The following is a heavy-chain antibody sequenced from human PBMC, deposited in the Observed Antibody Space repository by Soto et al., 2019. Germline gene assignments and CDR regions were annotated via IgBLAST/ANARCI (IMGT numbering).Heavy chain of an antibody. CDR1: GGSISSGGYY. J-gene: IGHJ4*02. CDR3: ARGLYNWNYFDY. D-gene: IGHD1-20*01. V-gene: IGHV4-31*03. Sequence: QVQLQESGPGRVKPSQTLSLTCTVSGGSISSGGYYWSWIRQHPGKGLEWIGYIYYSGSTYYHPSRKRRVTISVDSVKNQFSLKLISVTAADTAVYYCARGLYNWNYFDYWGQGTLVTVSS. CDR2: IYYSGST.